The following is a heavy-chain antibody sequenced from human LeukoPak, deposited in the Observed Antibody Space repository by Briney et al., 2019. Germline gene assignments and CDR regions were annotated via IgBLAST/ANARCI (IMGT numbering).Heavy chain of an antibody. V-gene: IGHV3-23*01. J-gene: IGHJ4*02. Sequence: SAXIGSGGSTYYADSVKGRFTISRDNSKNTLYLQMNSLRAEDTAVYYCAKVEEYYDFWSGSNLDYWGQGTLVTVSS. CDR2: XIGSGGST. CDR3: AKVEEYYDFWSGSNLDY. D-gene: IGHD3-3*01.